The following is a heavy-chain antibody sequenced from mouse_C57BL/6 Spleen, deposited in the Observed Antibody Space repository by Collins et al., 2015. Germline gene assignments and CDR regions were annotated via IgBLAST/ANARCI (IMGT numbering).Heavy chain of an antibody. J-gene: IGHJ3*01. CDR3: ARPIHYEAWFAY. CDR1: GYAFSSSW. D-gene: IGHD2-4*01. Sequence: QVQLQQSGPELVKPGASVKISCKASGYAFSSSWMNWVKQRPGKGLEWIGRIYPGDGDTNYNGKFKGKATLTADKSSSTAYMQLSSLTSEDSAVYFCARPIHYEAWFAYWGQGTLVTVSA. CDR2: IYPGDGDT. V-gene: IGHV1-82*01.